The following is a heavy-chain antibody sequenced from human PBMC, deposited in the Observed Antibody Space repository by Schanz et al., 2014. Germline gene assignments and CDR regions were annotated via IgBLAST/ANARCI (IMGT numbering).Heavy chain of an antibody. CDR1: GFTFSKYG. D-gene: IGHD3-22*01. J-gene: IGHJ6*03. CDR2: IWYNGSNK. Sequence: QVQLVESGGGVVQPGRSLRLSCAASGFTFSKYGVHWVRQAPGKGLEWVAVIWYNGSNKYYADSVKGRFTVSRDNNWKTLSLQMNSLRSDDTAIYHCARENSSGYYPAVTYYIDVWGKGTTVTVSS. V-gene: IGHV3-33*01. CDR3: ARENSSGYYPAVTYYIDV.